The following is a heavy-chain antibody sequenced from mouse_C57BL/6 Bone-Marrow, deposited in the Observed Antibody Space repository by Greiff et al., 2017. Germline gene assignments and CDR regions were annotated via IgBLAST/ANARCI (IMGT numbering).Heavy chain of an antibody. D-gene: IGHD1-1*01. CDR3: ASRIYFTRVWF. Sequence: QVQLQQSGPELVKPGASVKLSCKASGYTFTSYDINWVKQRPGQGLEWIGWIYPRDGSTKYNEKFKGKATLTVDTSSSTAYMELHSLTSEDSAVYFCASRIYFTRVWFWGQGTLVTVSA. CDR2: IYPRDGST. CDR1: GYTFTSYD. J-gene: IGHJ3*01. V-gene: IGHV1-85*01.